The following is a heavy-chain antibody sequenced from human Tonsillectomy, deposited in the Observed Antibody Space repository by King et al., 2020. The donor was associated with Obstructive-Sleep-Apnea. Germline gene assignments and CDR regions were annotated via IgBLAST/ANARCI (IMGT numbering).Heavy chain of an antibody. CDR1: GFTFSSYA. CDR2: ISYDGSNK. Sequence: VQLVESGGGVVQPGRSLRLSCAASGFTFSSYAMHWVRQAPGKGLEWVAVISYDGSNKYYADSVKGRFTISRDNSKNTLYLQMNSLRAEDTAVYYCARDPLGELLNRDYYYGMDVWGQGTRSPSP. V-gene: IGHV3-30*04. D-gene: IGHD3-10*01. CDR3: ARDPLGELLNRDYYYGMDV. J-gene: IGHJ6*02.